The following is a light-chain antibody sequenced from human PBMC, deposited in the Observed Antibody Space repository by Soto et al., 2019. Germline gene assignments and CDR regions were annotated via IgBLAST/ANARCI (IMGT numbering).Light chain of an antibody. CDR1: SSDVGGYNY. CDR3: CSYAGSYTPWV. Sequence: QSALTQPRSVSGSPGQSVTISCTGTSSDVGGYNYVSWYQQHPGKAPKLMIYDVSKRPSGVPDRFSGSKSGNTASLTISGLQAEDEADYYCCSYAGSYTPWVFGTGNKVTVL. J-gene: IGLJ1*01. V-gene: IGLV2-11*01. CDR2: DVS.